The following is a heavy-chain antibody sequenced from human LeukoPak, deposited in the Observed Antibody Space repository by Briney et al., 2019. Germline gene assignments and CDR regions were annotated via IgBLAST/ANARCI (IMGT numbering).Heavy chain of an antibody. D-gene: IGHD3-22*01. V-gene: IGHV5-51*01. CDR1: GYRFTNYW. CDR3: ARQRYDSSAFHLSYFDY. CDR2: IYPGDSDT. J-gene: IGHJ4*02. Sequence: GESLKISCKGSGYRFTNYWIGWVRQMPGKGLEWMGIIYPGDSDTRYSPSFQGQVTISADKSISTAYLQWSSLKASDTAMYYCARQRYDSSAFHLSYFDYWGQGTLVTVS.